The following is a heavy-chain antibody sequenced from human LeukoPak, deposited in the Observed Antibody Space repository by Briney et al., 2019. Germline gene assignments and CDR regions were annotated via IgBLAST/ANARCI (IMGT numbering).Heavy chain of an antibody. D-gene: IGHD1-7*01. J-gene: IGHJ4*02. V-gene: IGHV3-30-3*02. CDR2: ISYDGSNK. CDR1: GFTFSIYA. CDR3: AKTLSGTTAY. Sequence: GGSLRLSCAASGFTFSIYAMHWVRQAPGKGLEWVAVISYDGSNKYYADSVKGRFTISRDNSKNTLYLQMNSLRAEDTAVYYCAKTLSGTTAYWGQGTLVTVSS.